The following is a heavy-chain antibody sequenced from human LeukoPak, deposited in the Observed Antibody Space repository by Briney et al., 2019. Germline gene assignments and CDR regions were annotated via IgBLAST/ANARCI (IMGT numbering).Heavy chain of an antibody. CDR3: ARDTTPGYSSGRYGYFDI. CDR2: ISSSSSYI. V-gene: IGHV3-21*01. D-gene: IGHD6-19*01. J-gene: IGHJ2*01. Sequence: GGSLRLSCVASGFTFSSYSMNWVRQAPGQGLEWVSSISSSSSYIYYADSVKGRFTISRHNAKNSLYLQMNSLRAEDTAVYYCARDTTPGYSSGRYGYFDISGRGTLGTLSS. CDR1: GFTFSSYS.